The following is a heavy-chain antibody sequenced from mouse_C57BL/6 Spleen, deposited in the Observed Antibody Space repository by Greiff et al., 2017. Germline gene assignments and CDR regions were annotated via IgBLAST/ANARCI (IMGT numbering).Heavy chain of an antibody. CDR1: GYTFTSYW. V-gene: IGHV1-69*01. Sequence: QVQLQQPGAELVMPGASVKLSCKASGYTFTSYWMHWVKQRPGQGLEWIGEIDPSDSYTNYNQKFKGKSTLTVDKSSSTAYRQLSSLTSEDSAVYYCARYYYGNYEAMDYWGQGTSVTVSS. CDR3: ARYYYGNYEAMDY. D-gene: IGHD2-1*01. CDR2: IDPSDSYT. J-gene: IGHJ4*01.